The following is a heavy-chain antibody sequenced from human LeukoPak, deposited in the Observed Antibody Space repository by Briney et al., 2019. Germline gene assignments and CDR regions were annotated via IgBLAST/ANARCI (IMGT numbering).Heavy chain of an antibody. J-gene: IGHJ4*02. CDR1: GGSISSSSYY. CDR3: ARSNLRDDSSGYPYYFDY. Sequence: SETLSLTCTVSGGSISSSSYYWGWIRQPPGKGLEWIGSIYHSGSTYYNPSLKSRVTISVDTSKNQFSLKLSSVTAADTDVYYCARSNLRDDSSGYPYYFDYWGQGTLVTVSS. V-gene: IGHV4-39*07. D-gene: IGHD3-22*01. CDR2: IYHSGST.